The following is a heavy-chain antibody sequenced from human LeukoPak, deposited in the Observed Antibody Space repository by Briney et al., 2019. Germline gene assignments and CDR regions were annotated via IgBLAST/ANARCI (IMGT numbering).Heavy chain of an antibody. Sequence: SETLSLTCAVYGGSFSGYYWSWIRQPPGEGLEWIGEINHSGSANYNPSLKSRVTISVDTSKNQFSLKLSSVTAADTAVYYCASATPPDIVVVPAAMPFDYWGQGTLVTVSS. J-gene: IGHJ4*02. CDR2: INHSGSA. CDR3: ASATPPDIVVVPAAMPFDY. D-gene: IGHD2-2*01. CDR1: GGSFSGYY. V-gene: IGHV4-34*01.